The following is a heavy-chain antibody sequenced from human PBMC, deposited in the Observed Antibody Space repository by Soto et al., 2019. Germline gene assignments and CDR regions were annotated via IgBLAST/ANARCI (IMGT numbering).Heavy chain of an antibody. CDR2: IIPIFGTA. D-gene: IGHD6-6*01. Sequence: ASVKVSCKASGGTFSSYAISGVRQAPGQGLEWMGGIIPIFGTANYAQKFQGRVTITADEYTSTAYMELSSLRSEDTAVYYCAKRIAASPSYYYYGMDVWGQGTTVTVSS. J-gene: IGHJ6*02. V-gene: IGHV1-69*13. CDR1: GGTFSSYA. CDR3: AKRIAASPSYYYYGMDV.